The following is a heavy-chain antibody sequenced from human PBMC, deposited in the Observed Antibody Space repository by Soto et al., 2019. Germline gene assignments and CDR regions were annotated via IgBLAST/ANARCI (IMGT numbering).Heavy chain of an antibody. D-gene: IGHD3-16*01. V-gene: IGHV3-30*18. Sequence: GGSLRLSCAASGFTFSSYGMHWVRQAPGKGLEWVAVISYDGSNKYYADSVKGRFTISRDNSKNTLYLQMNSLRAEDTAVYYCAKERRGGYEGWTQASRYGMDVWGQGTTVTVSS. CDR2: ISYDGSNK. CDR3: AKERRGGYEGWTQASRYGMDV. CDR1: GFTFSSYG. J-gene: IGHJ6*02.